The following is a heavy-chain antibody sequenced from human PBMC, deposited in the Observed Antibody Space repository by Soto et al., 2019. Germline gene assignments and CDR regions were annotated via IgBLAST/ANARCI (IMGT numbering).Heavy chain of an antibody. Sequence: GGALILSGAASGFTFSDYYMRWIRQAPGKGLEWVSYISSSCSTIYYADSVKGRFTISRDNAKNSLYLQMNSLRAEDTAVYYCAREPGYYASSALDYYYGMDVCGQRTTVTVPS. CDR2: ISSSCSTI. V-gene: IGHV3-11*01. D-gene: IGHD3-22*01. CDR1: GFTFSDYY. J-gene: IGHJ6*02. CDR3: AREPGYYASSALDYYYGMDV.